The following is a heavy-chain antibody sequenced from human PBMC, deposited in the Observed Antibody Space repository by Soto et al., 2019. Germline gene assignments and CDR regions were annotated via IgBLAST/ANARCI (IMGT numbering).Heavy chain of an antibody. CDR3: ARSPLLGWLQSWHFAY. V-gene: IGHV1-46*01. CDR2: INPSGGSA. D-gene: IGHD5-12*01. J-gene: IGHJ4*02. CDR1: GYTFTTYY. Sequence: QVQLVQSGAEVKKPGASVKVSCKASGYTFTTYYIHWVRQAPGQGLEWIGVINPSGGSATYTQNFQDRVTMTRDTSTSTVTMELGSLTTDDTALYYCARSPLLGWLQSWHFAYWGQGALVTVSS.